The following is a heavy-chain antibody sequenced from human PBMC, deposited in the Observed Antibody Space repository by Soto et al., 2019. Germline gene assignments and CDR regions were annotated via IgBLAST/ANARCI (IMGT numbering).Heavy chain of an antibody. D-gene: IGHD2-15*01. CDR1: GFNFNSYT. V-gene: IGHV3-21*01. Sequence: GGLRLSCAASGFNFNSYTINWVRQAPGKRLEWLSSISSSGYIFSTDSVRGRFTISRDNAKNSVYLQTNSLRAEDTAVYFCARDCSGGSCYPGMDVWGQGTTVTVSS. CDR2: ISSSGYI. J-gene: IGHJ6*02. CDR3: ARDCSGGSCYPGMDV.